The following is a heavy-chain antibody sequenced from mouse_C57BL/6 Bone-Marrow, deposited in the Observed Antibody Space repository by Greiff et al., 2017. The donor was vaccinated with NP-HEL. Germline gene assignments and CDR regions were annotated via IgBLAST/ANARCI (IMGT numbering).Heavy chain of an antibody. J-gene: IGHJ4*01. CDR2: IDPENGDT. D-gene: IGHD3-2*02. Sequence: VQLQQSGAELVRPGASVELSCTASGFNIKDDYMHWVKQRPEQGLEWIGWIDPENGDTEYASKFQGKATITADTSSNTAYLQLSSLTSEDTAVYYCRQLRLRNAMDYWGQGTSVTVSS. V-gene: IGHV14-4*01. CDR1: GFNIKDDY. CDR3: RQLRLRNAMDY.